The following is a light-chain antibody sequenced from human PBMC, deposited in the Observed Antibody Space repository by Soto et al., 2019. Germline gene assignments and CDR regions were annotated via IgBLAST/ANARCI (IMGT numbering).Light chain of an antibody. J-gene: IGLJ2*01. V-gene: IGLV2-14*01. CDR2: DVS. CDR1: SSDVGGYNY. Sequence: QSVLTQPASVSGSHGQSITISCTGTSSDVGGYNYVSWYQQHPGKAPKLMIYDVSNRPSGVSNRFSGSKSGNTASLTISGLQAEDEADYYCSSYTSSSTLVVFGGGTKVTV. CDR3: SSYTSSSTLVV.